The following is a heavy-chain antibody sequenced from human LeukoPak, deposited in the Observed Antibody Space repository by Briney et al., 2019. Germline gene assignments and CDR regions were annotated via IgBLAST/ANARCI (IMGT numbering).Heavy chain of an antibody. V-gene: IGHV3-23*01. J-gene: IGHJ4*02. CDR1: GFTFSSYA. CDR3: AKDPTTVVTYFDY. D-gene: IGHD4-17*01. CDR2: ISGSGVGT. Sequence: GGSLRLSCAASGFTFSSYAMSWVRQAPGKGLEWVSVISGSGVGTYYADSVKGRFTISRDNSKNTLYLQMNSLRAEDTAVYYCAKDPTTVVTYFDYWGQGTLVTVSS.